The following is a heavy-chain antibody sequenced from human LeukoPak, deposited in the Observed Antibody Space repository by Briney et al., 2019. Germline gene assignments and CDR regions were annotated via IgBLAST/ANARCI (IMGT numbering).Heavy chain of an antibody. CDR3: ARDPIVGAYPFDY. CDR1: GFTVSSND. J-gene: IGHJ4*02. V-gene: IGHV4-39*02. D-gene: IGHD1-26*01. Sequence: PGGSLRLSCAASGFTVSSNDMSWVRQAPGKGLEWIGSIYYSGSTYYNPSLKSRVTISVGTSKNQFSLKLSSVTAADTAVYYCARDPIVGAYPFDYWGQGTLVTVSS. CDR2: IYYSGST.